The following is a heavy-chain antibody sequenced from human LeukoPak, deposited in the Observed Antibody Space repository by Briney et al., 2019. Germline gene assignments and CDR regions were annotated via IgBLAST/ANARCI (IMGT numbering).Heavy chain of an antibody. Sequence: SETLSLTCTVSGGSISSYYWSWIRHPPGKGLEEIGNIYDRGSTKYNPSLKSRVTISVDTSKNQFSLRLSSVTAADTAVYYCARSGYNSSWYYFDYWGQGTLVTVSS. J-gene: IGHJ4*02. CDR1: GGSISSYY. V-gene: IGHV4-59*01. CDR2: IYDRGST. D-gene: IGHD6-13*01. CDR3: ARSGYNSSWYYFDY.